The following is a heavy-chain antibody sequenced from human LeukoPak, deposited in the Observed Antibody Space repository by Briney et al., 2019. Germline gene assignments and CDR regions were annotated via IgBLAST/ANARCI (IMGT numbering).Heavy chain of an antibody. J-gene: IGHJ4*02. CDR2: INPNSGGT. Sequence: ASVKVSCKASGYTFTSYGISWVRQAPGQGLEWMGWINPNSGGTKYAQKFQGRVTMTRDTSISTAYMELSSLRSEDTAVYYCAGDSYGSGSYPNWGQGTLVTVSS. CDR1: GYTFTSYG. V-gene: IGHV1-2*02. CDR3: AGDSYGSGSYPN. D-gene: IGHD3-10*01.